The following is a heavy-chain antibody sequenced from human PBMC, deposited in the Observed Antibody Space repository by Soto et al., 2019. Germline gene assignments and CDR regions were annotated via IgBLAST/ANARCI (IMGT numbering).Heavy chain of an antibody. CDR2: IKQDGSEK. D-gene: IGHD6-19*01. V-gene: IGHV3-7*01. CDR1: GFTFSSYW. J-gene: IGHJ4*02. CDR3: ARDLADPGIAVAGEKNEPPFDY. Sequence: EVQLVESGGGLVQPGGSLRLSCAASGFTFSSYWMSWVRQAPGKGLEWVANIKQDGSEKYYVDSVKGRFTISRDNAKNSLYLQMNSLRAEDTAVYYCARDLADPGIAVAGEKNEPPFDYWGQGTLVTVSS.